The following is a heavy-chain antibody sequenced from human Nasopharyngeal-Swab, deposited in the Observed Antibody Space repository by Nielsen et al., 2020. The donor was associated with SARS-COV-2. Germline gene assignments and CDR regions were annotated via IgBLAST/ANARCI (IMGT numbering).Heavy chain of an antibody. V-gene: IGHV3-7*03. CDR3: AKDGHILTGYYNPYYYYYYGMDV. J-gene: IGHJ6*02. D-gene: IGHD3-9*01. Sequence: GESLKISCAASGFTFSRYWMSWVRQAPGKGLEWVANIKQDGSEKDYVDSVKGRFIISRDNAKNSLFLQMNSLRAEDTAVYYCAKDGHILTGYYNPYYYYYYGMDVWGQGTTVTVSS. CDR2: IKQDGSEK. CDR1: GFTFSRYW.